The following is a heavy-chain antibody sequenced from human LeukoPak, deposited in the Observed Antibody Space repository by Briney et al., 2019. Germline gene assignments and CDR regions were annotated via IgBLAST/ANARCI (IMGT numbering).Heavy chain of an antibody. V-gene: IGHV4-34*01. CDR1: GGSFSSYY. Sequence: PSETLSLTCAVYGGSFSSYYWSWIRQSPGKDLEWIGEINQSGTTNYNPSLKSRVTISVDTSKNQFSLNLRSVSAADTAIYYCARRTWYGTTYYYYFMDVWGKGTTVTVSS. CDR2: INQSGTT. J-gene: IGHJ6*03. D-gene: IGHD6-13*01. CDR3: ARRTWYGTTYYYYFMDV.